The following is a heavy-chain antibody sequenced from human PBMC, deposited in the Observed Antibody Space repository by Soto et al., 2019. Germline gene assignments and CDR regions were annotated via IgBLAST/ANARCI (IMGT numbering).Heavy chain of an antibody. CDR1: GFTFSRSA. D-gene: IGHD3-22*01. Sequence: EVQLLESGGELVQPGGSLRLSCVASGFTFSRSAMTWVRQAPGQGLEWVSGISDDGGATYYADSVKGRFTISRDTSENTLFLLMNSLRAEDTAVYYCAHGKGHDSSGYYHPVADYWGQGNLVTVSS. V-gene: IGHV3-23*01. CDR3: AHGKGHDSSGYYHPVADY. CDR2: ISDDGGAT. J-gene: IGHJ4*02.